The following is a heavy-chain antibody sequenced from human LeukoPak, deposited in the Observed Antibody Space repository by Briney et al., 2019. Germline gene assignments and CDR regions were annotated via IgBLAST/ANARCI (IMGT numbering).Heavy chain of an antibody. CDR1: GYTFTSYG. V-gene: IGHV1-18*01. Sequence: GASVKVSCKASGYTFTSYGITWVRQAPGQGLEWMGWISTYNGNTNYAQKVQGRITMTTDTSTSTAYMELRSLRSDDTAVYYCARDYCSTSCYFDYWGQGTLVTVSS. CDR2: ISTYNGNT. CDR3: ARDYCSTSCYFDY. J-gene: IGHJ4*02. D-gene: IGHD2-2*01.